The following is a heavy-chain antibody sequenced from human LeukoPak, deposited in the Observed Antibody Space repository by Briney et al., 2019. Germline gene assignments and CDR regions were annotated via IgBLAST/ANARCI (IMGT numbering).Heavy chain of an antibody. Sequence: GGSLRLSCAASGVTVNNNYMTWVRQAPGKGLEWVSATYSGGSTYYADSVKGRFTISRDNSKNTLYLQMNSLRAEDTAVYYCARGHYYFDYWGQGTLVTVSS. CDR1: GVTVNNNY. CDR2: TYSGGST. CDR3: ARGHYYFDY. V-gene: IGHV3-66*01. J-gene: IGHJ4*02.